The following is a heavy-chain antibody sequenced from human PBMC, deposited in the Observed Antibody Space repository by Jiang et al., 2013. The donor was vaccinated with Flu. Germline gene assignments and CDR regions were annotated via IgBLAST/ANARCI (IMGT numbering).Heavy chain of an antibody. J-gene: IGHJ4*02. D-gene: IGHD3-22*01. CDR1: EGSFSTYA. Sequence: GAEVKKPGSSVKVSCKASEGSFSTYALGWVRQAPGQGLEWMGGILPIFATVKFAQKFQGRVTITADKSTSTAHMELSSLRSEDTAVYYCATIHNYDSSGTLYYFVNWGQGTLVTVSS. CDR3: ATIHNYDSSGTLYYFVN. V-gene: IGHV1-69*06. CDR2: ILPIFATV.